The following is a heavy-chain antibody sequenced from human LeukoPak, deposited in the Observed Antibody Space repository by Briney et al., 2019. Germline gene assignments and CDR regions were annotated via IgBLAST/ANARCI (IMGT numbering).Heavy chain of an antibody. CDR2: IYSAGTT. V-gene: IGHV3-66*04. CDR3: ASQSTPVLPFDI. CDR1: GFTVSSNY. Sequence: GGSLRLSCAASGFTVSSNYISWVRQAPGKGLERVSVIYSAGTTYYADYVKGRFTISRDNSKNTLYLQMNSPRVEDTAVYYCASQSTPVLPFDIWGQGTMVTVSS. J-gene: IGHJ3*02.